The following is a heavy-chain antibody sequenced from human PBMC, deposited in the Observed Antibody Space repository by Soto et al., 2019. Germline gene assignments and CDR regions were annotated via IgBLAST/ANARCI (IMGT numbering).Heavy chain of an antibody. CDR1: GFSLSTSGVG. CDR2: IYWDDDK. Sequence: QITLKESGPTLVKPTQTLTLTCTFSGFSLSTSGVGVGWIRQPPGKALEWLALIYWDDDKRYSPSLKSRLTITHTTSKNQAVLTMTNMDPVHTAAYYGAHSFFYCDSSGYSNWFDPWGQGTLVTVSS. CDR3: AHSFFYCDSSGYSNWFDP. D-gene: IGHD3-22*01. V-gene: IGHV2-5*02. J-gene: IGHJ5*02.